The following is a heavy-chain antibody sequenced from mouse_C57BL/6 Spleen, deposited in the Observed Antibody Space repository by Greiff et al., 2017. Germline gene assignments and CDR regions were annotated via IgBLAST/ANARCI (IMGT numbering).Heavy chain of an antibody. CDR1: GYSITSGYY. D-gene: IGHD3-3*01. J-gene: IGHJ3*01. V-gene: IGHV3-6*01. Sequence: EVQLKESGPGLVKPSQSLSLTCSVTGYSITSGYYWNWIRQFPGNKLEWMGYISYDGSNNYNPSLKNRISITRDTSKNQFFLKLNSVTTEDTATYYCARVRDGAYWGQGTLVTVSA. CDR2: ISYDGSN. CDR3: ARVRDGAY.